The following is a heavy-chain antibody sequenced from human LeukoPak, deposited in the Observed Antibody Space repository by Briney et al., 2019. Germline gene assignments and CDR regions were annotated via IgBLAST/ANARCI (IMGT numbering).Heavy chain of an antibody. D-gene: IGHD2-2*01. CDR3: ARERCSSRTCYWRWFDP. CDR2: VYYSGST. J-gene: IGHJ5*02. V-gene: IGHV4-39*07. CDR1: GGSISSSSYY. Sequence: SETLSLTCTVSGGSISSSSYYWGWLRQPPGRGLEWIGSVYYSGSTYYNPSLKTRVTISVDTSKNQFSLKLSSVTAADTAVYYCARERCSSRTCYWRWFDPWGQGTLVTVSS.